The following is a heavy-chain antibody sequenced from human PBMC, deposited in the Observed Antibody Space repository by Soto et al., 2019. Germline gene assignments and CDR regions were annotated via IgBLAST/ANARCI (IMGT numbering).Heavy chain of an antibody. Sequence: GGSLRLSCAASGFAFSSYAMHWVRQAPGKGLEWVADIAYDGSNQYYADSVTGRFTISRDNSKNTLYLQLNSLRVEDTAVYYCTRDQPEMAFDHWGQGTQVTVSS. CDR3: TRDQPEMAFDH. J-gene: IGHJ4*02. CDR2: IAYDGSNQ. V-gene: IGHV3-30*04. CDR1: GFAFSSYA.